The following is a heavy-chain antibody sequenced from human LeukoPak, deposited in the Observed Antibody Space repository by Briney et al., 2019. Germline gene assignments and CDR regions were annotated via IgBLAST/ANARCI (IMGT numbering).Heavy chain of an antibody. Sequence: PSETLSLTCTVSGGSISSGGYYWSWIRQHPGKGLEWIGYIYYSGSTYYNPSLKSRVTISVDTSKNQFSLKLSSVTAADTAVYYCARGALIGPYDLGAFDIWGQGTMVTVSS. CDR2: IYYSGST. V-gene: IGHV4-31*03. CDR1: GGSISSGGYY. CDR3: ARGALIGPYDLGAFDI. D-gene: IGHD3-16*01. J-gene: IGHJ3*02.